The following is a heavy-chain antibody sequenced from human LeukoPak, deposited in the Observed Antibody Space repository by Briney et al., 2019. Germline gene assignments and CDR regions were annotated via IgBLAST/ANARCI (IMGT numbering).Heavy chain of an antibody. CDR2: ISAYNGNT. V-gene: IGHV1-18*01. D-gene: IGHD4-23*01. J-gene: IGHJ2*01. CDR3: ARAYGGNGWCFDL. Sequence: ASVTVSFKASGYTFTNYGISWVGQAPGQGGEWMGWISAYNGNTNYAQKLQGRVTMTTDTSTSTAYMELRSLRSDDTAVYYCARAYGGNGWCFDLWGRGTLVTVSS. CDR1: GYTFTNYG.